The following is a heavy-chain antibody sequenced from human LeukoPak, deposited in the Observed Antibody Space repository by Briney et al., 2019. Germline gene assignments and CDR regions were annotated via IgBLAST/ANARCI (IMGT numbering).Heavy chain of an antibody. J-gene: IGHJ5*02. V-gene: IGHV4-59*01. Sequence: SETLSLTCTVSGGSISSYFWSWIRQPPGKGLEWIGYIYYSGSTNYNPSLKSRVTISVDTSKNQFSLKLSSVTAADTAVYYCARFLQVGATLNWFDPWGQGTLVTVSS. D-gene: IGHD1-26*01. CDR1: GGSISSYF. CDR2: IYYSGST. CDR3: ARFLQVGATLNWFDP.